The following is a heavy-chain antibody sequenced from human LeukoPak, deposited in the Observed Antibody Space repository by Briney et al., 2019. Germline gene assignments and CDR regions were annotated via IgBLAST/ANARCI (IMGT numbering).Heavy chain of an antibody. CDR3: ARAKWLVRNWFDP. CDR2: INHSGST. CDR1: GGSFSGYY. D-gene: IGHD6-19*01. J-gene: IGHJ5*02. Sequence: SETLSLTCAVYGGSFSGYYWIWIRQPPGKGLEWIGEINHSGSTNYNPSLKSRVTISVDTSKNQFSLKLSSVTAADTAVYYCARAKWLVRNWFDPWGQGTLVTVSS. V-gene: IGHV4-34*01.